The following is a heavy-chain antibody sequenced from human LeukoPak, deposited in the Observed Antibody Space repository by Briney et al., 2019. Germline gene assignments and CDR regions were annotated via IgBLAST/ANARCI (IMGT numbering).Heavy chain of an antibody. V-gene: IGHV4-39*01. CDR1: GDSISSSSYH. D-gene: IGHD5-18*01. CDR2: IYYSGST. CDR3: GRSTSTALGP. Sequence: PSETLTLTCTVSGDSISSSSYHWAWIRQPPGKGLEWIGSIYYSGSTYYNPSLKGRLTISVDTSKNQFSLKLSSVTAADTAVYYCGRSTSTALGPWGQGTLVTVSS. J-gene: IGHJ5*02.